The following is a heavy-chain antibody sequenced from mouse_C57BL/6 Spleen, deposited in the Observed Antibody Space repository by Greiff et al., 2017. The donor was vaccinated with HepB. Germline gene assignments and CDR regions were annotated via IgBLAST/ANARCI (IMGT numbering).Heavy chain of an antibody. CDR2: IWRGGST. CDR1: GFSLTSYG. J-gene: IGHJ2*01. D-gene: IGHD4-1*01. Sequence: VQLQQSGPGLVQPSQSLSITCTVSGFSLTSYGVHWVRQSPGKGVEWLGVIWRGGSTDYNAAFISRLSISKDNSKRQVFFNMNSLQADDTAIYYCARKGLGPSYYFDYWGQGTTLTVSS. V-gene: IGHV2-2*01. CDR3: ARKGLGPSYYFDY.